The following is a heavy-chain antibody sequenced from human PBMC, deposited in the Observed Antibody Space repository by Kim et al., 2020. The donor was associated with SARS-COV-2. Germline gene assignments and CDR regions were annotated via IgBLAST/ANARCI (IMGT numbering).Heavy chain of an antibody. CDR1: GFTFSSYG. V-gene: IGHV3-30*18. CDR3: AKDKAAAGTGREAFDI. CDR2: ISYDGSNK. Sequence: GGSLRLSCAASGFTFSSYGMHWVRQAPGKGLEWVAVISYDGSNKYYADSVKGRFTISRDNSKNTLYLQMNSLRAEDTAVYYCAKDKAAAGTGREAFDIWGQGTMVTVSS. J-gene: IGHJ3*02. D-gene: IGHD6-13*01.